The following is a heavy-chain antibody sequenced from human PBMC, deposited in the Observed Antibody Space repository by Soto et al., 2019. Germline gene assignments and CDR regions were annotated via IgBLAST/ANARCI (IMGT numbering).Heavy chain of an antibody. CDR1: GFTFSSYA. Sequence: EVQLLESGGGLVQPGGSLRLSCAASGFTFSSYAMSWVRQAPGKGLEWVSAISGSGGSTYYADSVKGRFTISRDNSKNTLYLQMNSLRAEDTALYYCAKEDAEYSNWYYDYYMDVWGKGTTVTVSS. CDR3: AKEDAEYSNWYYDYYMDV. D-gene: IGHD4-4*01. J-gene: IGHJ6*03. V-gene: IGHV3-23*01. CDR2: ISGSGGST.